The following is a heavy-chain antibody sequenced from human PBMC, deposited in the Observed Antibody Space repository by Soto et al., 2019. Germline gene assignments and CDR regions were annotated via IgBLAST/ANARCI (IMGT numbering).Heavy chain of an antibody. V-gene: IGHV1-69*01. CDR1: GGAFSGHA. Sequence: QVQLVQSGAEVKKPGSSVKVSCKASGGAFSGHAISWVRQAPGQGLEWMGGIIPFFKATNYAQKFQGRVTLTADDSTSTAYMDLSSLRSEDTAVYYCSRDVPLNYYDGTYYYYALDVWGQGTTVTVSS. J-gene: IGHJ6*02. CDR2: IIPFFKAT. CDR3: SRDVPLNYYDGTYYYYALDV. D-gene: IGHD3-16*01.